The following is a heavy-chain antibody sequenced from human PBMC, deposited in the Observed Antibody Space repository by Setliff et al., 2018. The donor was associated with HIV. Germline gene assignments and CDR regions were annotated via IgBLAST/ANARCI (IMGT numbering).Heavy chain of an antibody. CDR1: GYTFTTYG. CDR3: ARDHQTMLWLDY. Sequence: ASVKVSCKPSGYTFTTYGLSWVRQAPGQGLEWMGGIIPILGIANYAQKFQGRVTITADISTRTVYMELSSLTSEDTAIYYCARDHQTMLWLDYWGQGTLVTVSS. V-gene: IGHV1-69*10. D-gene: IGHD2-21*01. CDR2: IIPILGIA. J-gene: IGHJ4*02.